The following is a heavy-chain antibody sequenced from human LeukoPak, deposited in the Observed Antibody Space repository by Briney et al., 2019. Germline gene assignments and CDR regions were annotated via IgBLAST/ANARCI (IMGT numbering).Heavy chain of an antibody. D-gene: IGHD6-13*01. Sequence: PSETLSLTCTLPGGSISSSIYYGGRIRQPPGKGLERMGSIYYSGSTYYNPSLKSRVTISVDTSKNQFSLKLSSVTAADTAVYYCARLYSSSPNWFDPWGQGTLVTVSS. CDR1: GGSISSSIYY. CDR2: IYYSGST. CDR3: ARLYSSSPNWFDP. V-gene: IGHV4-39*01. J-gene: IGHJ5*02.